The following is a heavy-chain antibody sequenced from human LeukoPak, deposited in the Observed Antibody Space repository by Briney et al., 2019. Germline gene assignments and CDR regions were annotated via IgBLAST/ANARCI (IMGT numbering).Heavy chain of an antibody. V-gene: IGHV1-69*04. CDR2: IIPIFGIA. CDR1: GGTFSSYA. CDR3: ARDLSVQGDVVLAATFSSP. D-gene: IGHD2-2*01. Sequence: ASVKVSCKASGGTFSSYAISWVRQAPGQGLEWMGRIIPIFGIANYAQKFQGRVTITADKSTSTAYMELSSLRSEDTAVYYCARDLSVQGDVVLAATFSSPWGQGTLVTVSS. J-gene: IGHJ5*02.